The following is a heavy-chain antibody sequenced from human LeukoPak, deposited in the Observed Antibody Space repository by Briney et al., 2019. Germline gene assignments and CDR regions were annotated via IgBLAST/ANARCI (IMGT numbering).Heavy chain of an antibody. J-gene: IGHJ4*02. D-gene: IGHD1-26*01. V-gene: IGHV3-30*02. CDR3: AKVVGATTFDY. CDR2: IRSDGSNK. Sequence: PGGSLRLSCAASGFTFSSSGIHWVRQAPGKGLEWVAFIRSDGSNKYYGDSVKGRFTISRDNSKNTLYLQMNSLRAEDTALYYCAKVVGATTFDYWGQGTLVTASS. CDR1: GFTFSSSG.